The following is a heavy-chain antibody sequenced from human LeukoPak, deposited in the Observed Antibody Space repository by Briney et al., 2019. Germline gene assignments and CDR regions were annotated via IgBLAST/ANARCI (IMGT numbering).Heavy chain of an antibody. Sequence: GRSLRLSCAVSWFTFDVYAKHWVRPAPGEGGEWGSGISWNGGSIGYAHSVKGRFAISRDNAKNSLYLQTNSVRAEDTDLYYCAKGPYTNGWLDYWGQGTLVTVSS. CDR3: AKGPYTNGWLDY. CDR1: WFTFDVYA. J-gene: IGHJ4*02. D-gene: IGHD6-19*01. CDR2: ISWNGGSI. V-gene: IGHV3-9*01.